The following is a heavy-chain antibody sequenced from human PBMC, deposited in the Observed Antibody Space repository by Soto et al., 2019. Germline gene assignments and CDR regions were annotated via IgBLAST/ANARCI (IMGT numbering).Heavy chain of an antibody. CDR1: GFTFSGSA. J-gene: IGHJ6*02. CDR2: IRSKPNNYAT. CDR3: SGVQNDYNYYYYYPMDV. Sequence: EVQLVESGGGLVQPGESLRLSCAASGFTFSGSAMHWVRQAPGKGLEWVGRIRSKPNNYATAYAASVKGRFSISRDDSKNTAYLQVNGLKTEDTAVYYCSGVQNDYNYYYYYPMDVWGRGTTVTVSS. D-gene: IGHD4-4*01. V-gene: IGHV3-73*02.